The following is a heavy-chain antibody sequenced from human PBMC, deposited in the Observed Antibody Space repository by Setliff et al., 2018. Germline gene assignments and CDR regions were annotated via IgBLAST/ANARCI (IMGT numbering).Heavy chain of an antibody. V-gene: IGHV4-61*02. D-gene: IGHD3-22*01. CDR3: ARGGWYSSSWYWYYDSSGYYLFDY. Sequence: TCTVSGGSISSGTWYWSWIRQPAGKGLEWIGRIYTSGSTNYNPSLKSRVTISVDTSKNQFSLKLSSVTAADTAVYYCARGGWYSSSWYWYYDSSGYYLFDYWGQGTLVTVSS. CDR1: GGSISSGTWY. CDR2: IYTSGST. J-gene: IGHJ4*02.